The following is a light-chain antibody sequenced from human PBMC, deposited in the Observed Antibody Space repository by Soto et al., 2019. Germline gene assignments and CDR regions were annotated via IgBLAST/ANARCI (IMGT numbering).Light chain of an antibody. CDR2: GNS. J-gene: IGLJ3*02. Sequence: QSALTQPPSVSGAPGQRVTISCTGHSSNIGAGYDVHWYQQLPGTAPKLLIYGNSNRPSGVPDRFSGSKSGTSASLAITGLQAEDEADYYCQSYDSSLSGSVFGGGTKLTVL. CDR1: SSNIGAGYD. V-gene: IGLV1-40*01. CDR3: QSYDSSLSGSV.